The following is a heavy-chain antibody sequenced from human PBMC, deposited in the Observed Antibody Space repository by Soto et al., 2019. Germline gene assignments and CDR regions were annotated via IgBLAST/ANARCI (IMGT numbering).Heavy chain of an antibody. J-gene: IGHJ6*03. CDR2: IDWDDDK. CDR1: GFSLSTSQMC. CDR3: ARMGYNGYYFYYMDV. Sequence: GSGPTLVNPTQTLTLTCTFSGFSLSTSQMCVSWIRQPPGKALEWLARIDWDDDKYYSTSLKTRLTISKDTSKNQVILTLTNMDPVDTATYYCARMGYNGYYFYYMDVWGKGTTVTVSS. V-gene: IGHV2-70*11. D-gene: IGHD5-12*01.